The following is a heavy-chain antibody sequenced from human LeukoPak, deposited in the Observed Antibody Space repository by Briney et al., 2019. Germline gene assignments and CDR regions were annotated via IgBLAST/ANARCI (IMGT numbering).Heavy chain of an antibody. J-gene: IGHJ6*02. Sequence: PGGSLRLSCAASGFTFSSYSMNWVRQAPGKGLEWVSSISSSSSYIYYADSVKGRFTISRDNAKNSLYLQMNSLRAEDTAVYYCARDLGIVVVPAAMGGAYYYYGMDVWGQGTTVTVSS. CDR2: ISSSSSYI. CDR1: GFTFSSYS. D-gene: IGHD2-2*01. CDR3: ARDLGIVVVPAAMGGAYYYYGMDV. V-gene: IGHV3-21*01.